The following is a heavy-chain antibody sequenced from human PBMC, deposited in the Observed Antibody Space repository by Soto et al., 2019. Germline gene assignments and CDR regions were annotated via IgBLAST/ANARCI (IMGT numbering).Heavy chain of an antibody. V-gene: IGHV1-69*01. CDR3: ARDGRPRPRLLEWVHEDYYGMDV. CDR2: IIPIFGTA. Sequence: QVQLVQSGAEVKKPGSSVKVSCKASGGTFSSYAISWVRQAPGQGLEWMGGIIPIFGTANYAQKFQGRVTITEDEATSKAYMERSSLRSEDTAVYYCARDGRPRPRLLEWVHEDYYGMDVWVQGTTVTVSS. J-gene: IGHJ6*02. D-gene: IGHD3-3*01. CDR1: GGTFSSYA.